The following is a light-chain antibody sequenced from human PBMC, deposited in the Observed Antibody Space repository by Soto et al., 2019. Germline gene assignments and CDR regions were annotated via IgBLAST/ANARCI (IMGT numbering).Light chain of an antibody. Sequence: QSALTQPASVSGSPGQSITISCTGPSSDVGSYNLVSWYQQHPGKAPKLMIYEGSKRPSGVSNRFSGPKSGNTASLTISGLQAEDEADYYCCSYAGSSTDVVFGGGTKLTVL. V-gene: IGLV2-23*01. CDR3: CSYAGSSTDVV. CDR2: EGS. J-gene: IGLJ2*01. CDR1: SSDVGSYNL.